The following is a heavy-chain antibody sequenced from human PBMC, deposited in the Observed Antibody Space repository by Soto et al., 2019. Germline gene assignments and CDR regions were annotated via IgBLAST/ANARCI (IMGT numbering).Heavy chain of an antibody. CDR3: ASVLAYSSGWFDP. D-gene: IGHD6-19*01. Sequence: SHTLSLTCSVSGGSLSSGGYYCSWIRQHPGKGLEWIGYIYYSGSTYYNPSLKSRVTISVDTSKNQFSLKLSSVPAADTAVYYCASVLAYSSGWFDPWGQGTL. V-gene: IGHV4-31*03. CDR2: IYYSGST. J-gene: IGHJ5*02. CDR1: GGSLSSGGYY.